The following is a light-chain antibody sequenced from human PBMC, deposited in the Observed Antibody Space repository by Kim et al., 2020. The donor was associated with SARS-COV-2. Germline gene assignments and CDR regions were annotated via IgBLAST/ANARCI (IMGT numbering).Light chain of an antibody. J-gene: IGKJ1*01. CDR1: QSVTSSY. Sequence: EIVLTQSPGTLSLSPGERATRSCRASQSVTSSYLAWYQQVPGQAPRLLIYGASIRATGIPDRFSGSGSGTDFTLTISRLEPEDLAVYYCQQYGRSPWKFGQGTKVDIK. CDR2: GAS. V-gene: IGKV3-20*01. CDR3: QQYGRSPWK.